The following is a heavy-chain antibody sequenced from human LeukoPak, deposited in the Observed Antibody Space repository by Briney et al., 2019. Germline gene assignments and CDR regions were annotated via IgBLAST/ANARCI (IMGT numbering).Heavy chain of an antibody. V-gene: IGHV4-30-4*01. Sequence: PSQTLSLTCAVSGGSISSGDYYWSWIRQPPGKGLEWIGYIYYSGSTYYNPSLKSRVTISVDTSKNQFSLKLSSVTAADTAVYYCASKLSYYDSSGYFDYWGQGTLVTVSS. CDR1: GGSISSGDYY. CDR3: ASKLSYYDSSGYFDY. CDR2: IYYSGST. D-gene: IGHD3-22*01. J-gene: IGHJ4*02.